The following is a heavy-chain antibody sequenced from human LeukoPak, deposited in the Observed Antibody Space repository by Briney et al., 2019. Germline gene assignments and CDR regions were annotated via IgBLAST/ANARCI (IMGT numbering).Heavy chain of an antibody. CDR1: GYTFTSYG. V-gene: IGHV1-18*01. Sequence: GASVKVSCKASGYTFTSYGVSWMRQAPGQGLEWMGWISAYNGNTNYAQKLQGRVTMTTDTSTSTAYMELRSLRSDDTAVYYCARDLGALAAAGSRDWFDPWGQGTLVTVSS. D-gene: IGHD6-13*01. CDR3: ARDLGALAAAGSRDWFDP. J-gene: IGHJ5*02. CDR2: ISAYNGNT.